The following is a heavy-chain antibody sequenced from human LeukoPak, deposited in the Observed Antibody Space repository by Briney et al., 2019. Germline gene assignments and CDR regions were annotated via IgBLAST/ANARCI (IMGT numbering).Heavy chain of an antibody. Sequence: GGSLRLSCAASGFTFSSYEMNWVRQVPGKGLEWVSYISSSGRTIYYADSVKGRFTISRDNAKNSLYLQMNSLRAEDTAVYYCARGDCSSTSCQDYYYGMDVWGKGTTVTVSS. D-gene: IGHD2-2*01. CDR1: GFTFSSYE. CDR3: ARGDCSSTSCQDYYYGMDV. V-gene: IGHV3-48*03. J-gene: IGHJ6*04. CDR2: ISSSGRTI.